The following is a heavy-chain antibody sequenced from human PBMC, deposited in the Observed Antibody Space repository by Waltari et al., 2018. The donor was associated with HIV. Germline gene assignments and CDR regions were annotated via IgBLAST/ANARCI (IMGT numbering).Heavy chain of an antibody. CDR2: SGVAGDT. V-gene: IGHV3-13*01. CDR1: GFTFSNSD. J-gene: IGHJ6*02. Sequence: EVQLVESGGGLVQPGGSLRLSCAASGFTFSNSDMHWVRQPIGKGRGWVSASGVAGDTHYQGSVKGRFTVSRENAKNALYLQMKSLRAGDTAVYYCARDGDKGMDVWGQGTMVIVSS. CDR3: ARDGDKGMDV. D-gene: IGHD7-27*01.